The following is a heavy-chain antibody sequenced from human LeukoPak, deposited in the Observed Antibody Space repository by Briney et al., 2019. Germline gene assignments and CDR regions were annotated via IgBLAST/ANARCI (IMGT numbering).Heavy chain of an antibody. CDR1: GFTFSNAW. CDR2: IKSKTDGGTT. V-gene: IGHV3-15*01. CDR3: ARETLDCSSTSCYYYYMDV. Sequence: GGSLRLSCAASGFTFSNAWMSWVRQAPGKGLEWVGRIKSKTDGGTTDYAAPVKGRFTISRDDSKNTLYLQMNSLRAEDTAVYYCARETLDCSSTSCYYYYMDVWGKGTTVTVSS. D-gene: IGHD2-2*01. J-gene: IGHJ6*03.